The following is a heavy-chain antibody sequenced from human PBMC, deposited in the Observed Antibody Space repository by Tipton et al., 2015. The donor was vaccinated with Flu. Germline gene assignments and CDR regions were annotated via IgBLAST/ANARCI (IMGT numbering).Heavy chain of an antibody. CDR1: GYTFTTYG. V-gene: IGHV1-18*01. CDR2: ISAYNGNT. J-gene: IGHJ4*02. Sequence: QMQLVQSGAEVKKPGASVKVSCKASGYTFTTYGISWVRQAPGQGLEWMGWISAYNGNTNYAQKFQGRVTTTTDTSTSTAYMELRSLRSDDTAVYYCARERAYYDSSGYLYWGQGTLVTVSS. D-gene: IGHD3-22*01. CDR3: ARERAYYDSSGYLY.